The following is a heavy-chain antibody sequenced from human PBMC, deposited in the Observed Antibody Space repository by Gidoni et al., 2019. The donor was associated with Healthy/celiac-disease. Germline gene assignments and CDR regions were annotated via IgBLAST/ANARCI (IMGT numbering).Heavy chain of an antibody. CDR1: GLPFSSYA. V-gene: IGHV3-23*01. Sequence: EVQLLESGGGLVQPGGSLRLSCAASGLPFSSYAMSWVRQAPGKGLEWVSAISGSGGSTYYADSVKGRFTISRDNSKNTLYLQMNSLRAEDTAVYYCAKVYYDFWSGYLSWGQGTLVTVSS. D-gene: IGHD3-3*01. J-gene: IGHJ5*02. CDR3: AKVYYDFWSGYLS. CDR2: ISGSGGST.